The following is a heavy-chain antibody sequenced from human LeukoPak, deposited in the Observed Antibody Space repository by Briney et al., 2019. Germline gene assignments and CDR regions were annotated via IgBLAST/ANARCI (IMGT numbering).Heavy chain of an antibody. CDR1: GFTVSSNY. D-gene: IGHD2-15*01. CDR3: ARDHPYCSGGSCYSAYYYYGMDV. CDR2: IYSGGST. J-gene: IGHJ6*02. Sequence: GGSLRLSCAASGFTVSSNYMSWVRQAPGKGLEWVSGIYSGGSTYYADSVKGRFTISRDNSTNTLYPQMNSLRAEDTAVYYCARDHPYCSGGSCYSAYYYYGMDVWGQGTTVTVSS. V-gene: IGHV3-53*01.